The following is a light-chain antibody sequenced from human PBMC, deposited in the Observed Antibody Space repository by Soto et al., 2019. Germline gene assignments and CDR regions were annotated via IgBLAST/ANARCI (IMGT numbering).Light chain of an antibody. CDR2: EGT. Sequence: QSALTQPASVSGSPGQSITISCTGTSSDVGSYNLVSWYQQHPGKAPKLMIYEGTKRPSGVSNRFSGSKSGNTASLTISGLQAEDEADYHCCSYAGKSTYVFGTGTQLTVL. CDR1: SSDVGSYNL. CDR3: CSYAGKSTYV. J-gene: IGLJ1*01. V-gene: IGLV2-23*01.